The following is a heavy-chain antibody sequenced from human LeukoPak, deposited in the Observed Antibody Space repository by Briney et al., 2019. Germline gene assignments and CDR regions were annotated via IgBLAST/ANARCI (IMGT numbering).Heavy chain of an antibody. J-gene: IGHJ6*02. V-gene: IGHV3-48*03. CDR2: ISSSGGTI. D-gene: IGHD3-22*01. CDR3: ARLFYYASSGVYGMDV. CDR1: GFTFSSYE. Sequence: GGSLRLSCAVSGFTFSSYEMSGGRQAAGKGLGLVSYISSSGGTIYYADSVKGRFTISRDNAKNSLYLPMNSLRVEDTAVYYCARLFYYASSGVYGMDVWGQGTTVTVSS.